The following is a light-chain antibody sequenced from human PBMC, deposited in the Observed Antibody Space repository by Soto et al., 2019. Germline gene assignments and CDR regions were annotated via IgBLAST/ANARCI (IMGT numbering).Light chain of an antibody. CDR2: DVS. CDR1: SSDVGAYNY. J-gene: IGLJ2*01. CDR3: SSYTAISTVV. V-gene: IGLV2-14*03. Sequence: QSALTQPASVSGSPGQSITISCTGTSSDVGAYNYVSLYQHYPGKAPKLMIYDVSNRPSGVSNRFPGSKSGNTASLTISGLQSEDEADYYCSSYTAISTVVFGGGTQLPVL.